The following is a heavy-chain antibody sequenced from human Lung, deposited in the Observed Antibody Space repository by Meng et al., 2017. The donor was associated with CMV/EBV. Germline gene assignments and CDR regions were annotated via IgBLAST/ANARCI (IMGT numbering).Heavy chain of an antibody. CDR3: ARNSRSWGILFPRDRMYYGMDF. D-gene: IGHD2/OR15-2a*01. Sequence: SXXVSXKASGGTFSSYAISWVRQAPGQGLEWMGGIIPISGTLNYAQKFQGRVTITTDESTGTVYMELSSLRSEDTAVYYCARNSRSWGILFPRDRMYYGMDFXGQGXTVTVSS. J-gene: IGHJ6*02. CDR1: GGTFSSYA. CDR2: IIPISGTL. V-gene: IGHV1-69*05.